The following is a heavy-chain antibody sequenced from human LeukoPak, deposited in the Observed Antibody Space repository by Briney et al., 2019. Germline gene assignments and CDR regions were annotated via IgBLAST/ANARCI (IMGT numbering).Heavy chain of an antibody. D-gene: IGHD6-13*01. CDR3: ARLSLYSSSWYDLDY. J-gene: IGHJ4*02. CDR1: GGSISSSSYY. Sequence: PSETLSLTGTVSGGSISSSSYYWGWIRQPPGKGLEWIGSIYYSGSTYYNPSLKSRVTISVDTSKNQFSLKLSSVTAADTAVYYCARLSLYSSSWYDLDYWGQGTLVTVSS. V-gene: IGHV4-39*01. CDR2: IYYSGST.